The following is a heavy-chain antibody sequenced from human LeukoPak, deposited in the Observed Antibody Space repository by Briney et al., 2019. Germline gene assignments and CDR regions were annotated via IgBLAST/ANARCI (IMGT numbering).Heavy chain of an antibody. CDR2: ISAYNGNT. J-gene: IGHJ4*02. V-gene: IGHV1-18*01. Sequence: ASVKVSCKASGYTFTSYGISWVRQAPGQGLEWMGWISAYNGNTNYAQKLQGRVTMTTDTSTSTAYMELRSLRSDDTAVYYCARGIAVAGNPWYFDYWGQGTLVTVSS. D-gene: IGHD6-19*01. CDR1: GYTFTSYG. CDR3: ARGIAVAGNPWYFDY.